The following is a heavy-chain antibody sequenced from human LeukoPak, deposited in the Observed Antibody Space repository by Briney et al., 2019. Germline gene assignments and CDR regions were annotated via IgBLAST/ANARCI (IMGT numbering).Heavy chain of an antibody. J-gene: IGHJ4*02. CDR1: GFTFSDYY. Sequence: GGSLRLSCAASGFTFSDYYMSRIRQAPGKGLEWVSYISSSSSYTNYADSVKGRFTISRDNAKNSLYLQMNSLRAEDTAVYYCARSMFYYGSGSYSTTPFDYWGQGTLVTVSS. D-gene: IGHD3-10*01. V-gene: IGHV3-11*06. CDR3: ARSMFYYGSGSYSTTPFDY. CDR2: ISSSSSYT.